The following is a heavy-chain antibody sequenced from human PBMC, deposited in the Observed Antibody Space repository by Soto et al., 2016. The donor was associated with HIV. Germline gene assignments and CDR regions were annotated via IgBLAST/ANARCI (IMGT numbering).Heavy chain of an antibody. D-gene: IGHD6-19*01. J-gene: IGHJ4*02. CDR2: IKPNNGGT. V-gene: IGHV1-2*02. Sequence: QVQLVQSGAEVKKPGASVKVSCKASGYTFTGYYMHWVRQAPGQGLEWTGWIKPNNGGTKYAQKFEGRVTMTRDTSTTTAYMELNRLTSDDTAVYYCASSSDWSQWGQGNPGHRLL. CDR3: ASSSDWSQ. CDR1: GYTFTGYY.